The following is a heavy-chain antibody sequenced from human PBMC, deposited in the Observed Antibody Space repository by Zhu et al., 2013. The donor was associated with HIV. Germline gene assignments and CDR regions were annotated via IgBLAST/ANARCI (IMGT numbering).Heavy chain of an antibody. CDR1: GYTFTGYY. CDR3: ARALTYYYDSSGPRAFDY. Sequence: QVHLVQSGAEVKKPGASVKVSCKASGYTFTGYYMHWVRQAPGQGLEWMGWINPNSGGTNYAQKFQGRVTMTRDTSISTAYMELSRLRSDDTAVYYCARALTYYYDSSGPRAFDYWGQGTLVTVSS. D-gene: IGHD3-22*01. V-gene: IGHV1-2*02. J-gene: IGHJ4*02. CDR2: INPNSGGT.